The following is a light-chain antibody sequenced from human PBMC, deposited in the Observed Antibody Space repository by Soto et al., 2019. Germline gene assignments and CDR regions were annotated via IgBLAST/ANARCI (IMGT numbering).Light chain of an antibody. CDR1: SSDVGGYNY. CDR3: SSYTSRSTLV. CDR2: EVT. Sequence: QSALTQPASVSGSPGQSITISCTGTSSDVGGYNYVSWYQQHPGKAPKLMIYEVTNRPSGVSNRFSGSKSGNTDSLTISGLQAEDEADYYCSSYTSRSTLVFGTGTKRNVL. V-gene: IGLV2-14*01. J-gene: IGLJ1*01.